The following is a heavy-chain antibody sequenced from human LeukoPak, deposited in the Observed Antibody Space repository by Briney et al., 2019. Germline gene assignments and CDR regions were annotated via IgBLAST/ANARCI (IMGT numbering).Heavy chain of an antibody. J-gene: IGHJ4*02. D-gene: IGHD5-24*01. V-gene: IGHV4-39*01. CDR3: AKQRRDGYNYFDY. Sequence: PSETLSLTCTVSGGSISGTSYYWGWVRQPPGKGLESIGSIYYSGSTHYNPSLKSRVTISVDTSKNQFSLKLNSVTAADTAVYYCAKQRRDGYNYFDYWGQGTLVTVSS. CDR2: IYYSGST. CDR1: GGSISGTSYY.